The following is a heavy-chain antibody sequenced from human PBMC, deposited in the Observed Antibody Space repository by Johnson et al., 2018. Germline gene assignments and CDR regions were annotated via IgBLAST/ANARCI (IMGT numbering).Heavy chain of an antibody. V-gene: IGHV3-7*01. J-gene: IGHJ6*02. CDR1: RFTFSAYW. CDR3: ATFKKWFSSTFSQPGQYAYYGMDV. CDR2: IKEDGSER. Sequence: VQLVESGGGLVQPGGSLRLSCTASRFTFSAYWMSWVRQAPGKGLEWVANIKEDGSERFYVDSVRGRFTVSSDNARNSLYLQMDTLRAEDTAVYYCATFKKWFSSTFSQPGQYAYYGMDVWGQGSTVTVSS. D-gene: IGHD3-22*01.